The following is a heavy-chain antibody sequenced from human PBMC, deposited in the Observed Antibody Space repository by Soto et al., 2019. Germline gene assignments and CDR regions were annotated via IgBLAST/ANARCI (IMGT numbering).Heavy chain of an antibody. CDR3: AKNDYGDYVGYFGY. CDR1: GFTFSSYS. CDR2: ISSSSSTI. J-gene: IGHJ4*02. D-gene: IGHD4-17*01. Sequence: PGGSLRLSCAASGFTFSSYSMNWVRQAPGKGLEWVSYISSSSSTIYYADSVKGRFTISRDNAKNSLYLQMNSLRAEDTAVYYCAKNDYGDYVGYFGYWGRGTLVTVSS. V-gene: IGHV3-48*01.